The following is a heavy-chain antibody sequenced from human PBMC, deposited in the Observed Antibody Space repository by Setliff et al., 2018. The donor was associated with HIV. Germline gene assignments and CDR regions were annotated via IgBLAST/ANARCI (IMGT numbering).Heavy chain of an antibody. CDR1: GGSISSSSYY. Sequence: PSETLSLTCTVSGGSISSSSYYWGWIRQPPGKGLEWHGCMYYSGSTYYNTSLKSRVTISVDTSNNQFYLRLNSVTAADTAIYYCTRRGADSYYPRPLDVWGKGTTVT. J-gene: IGHJ6*03. D-gene: IGHD3-10*01. V-gene: IGHV4-39*07. CDR2: MYYSGST. CDR3: TRRGADSYYPRPLDV.